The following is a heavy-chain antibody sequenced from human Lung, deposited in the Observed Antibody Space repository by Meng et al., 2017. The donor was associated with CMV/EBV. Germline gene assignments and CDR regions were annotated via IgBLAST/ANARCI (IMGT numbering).Heavy chain of an antibody. CDR1: GYTFSDHY. V-gene: IGHV1-2*02. J-gene: IGHJ4*02. CDR2: IHYYTGGT. CDR3: ARDDDWGPGD. D-gene: IGHD3-9*01. Sequence: ASVXVSCKASGYTFSDHYFHWLRQAPGQGLEWRAWIHYYTGGTDDAQNFQGRLTVTRDTSIKTVYMELRSLRPDETAVYYCARDDDWGPGDWGQGTLVTVSS.